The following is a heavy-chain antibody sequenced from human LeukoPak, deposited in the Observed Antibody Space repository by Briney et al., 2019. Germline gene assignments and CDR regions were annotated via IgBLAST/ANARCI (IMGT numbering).Heavy chain of an antibody. CDR1: GFTFSSYS. Sequence: GGSLRLSCAASGFTFSSYSMNWVRQAPGKGLEWVSSISSSSSYIYYADSVKGRFTISRDNAKNSLYLQMNSLRAEDTAVYYCARDTAIAAAAYFDYWGQGTLVTVSS. CDR3: ARDTAIAAAAYFDY. J-gene: IGHJ4*02. CDR2: ISSSSSYI. D-gene: IGHD6-13*01. V-gene: IGHV3-21*01.